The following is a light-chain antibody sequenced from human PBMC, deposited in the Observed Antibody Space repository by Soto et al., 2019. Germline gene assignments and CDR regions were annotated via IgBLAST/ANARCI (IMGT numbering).Light chain of an antibody. J-gene: IGKJ4*01. CDR1: QSVGSS. V-gene: IGKV3-20*01. CDR2: GAS. Sequence: EIVLTQSPGILSLSPGESATLACRASQSVGSSLVWYQQKPGQAPRLLVYGASSRATDIPDRFSGSGSGTDFTLTISRLEPEDFAVYSCQQYGSSPLTFGGGTKVDIK. CDR3: QQYGSSPLT.